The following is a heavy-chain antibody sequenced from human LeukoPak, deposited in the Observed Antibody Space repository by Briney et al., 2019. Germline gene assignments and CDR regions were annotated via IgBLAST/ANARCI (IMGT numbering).Heavy chain of an antibody. J-gene: IGHJ4*02. Sequence: GGSLRLSCAASGFTFSTYGMIWVRQAPGKGLEWVAFIRYDGSNKYYADSVKGRFTISRDNSKNTLYLQMNSLRAEDTAVYYCAKDYYDSSGYYYVSYWGQGTLVTVSS. CDR3: AKDYYDSSGYYYVSY. CDR1: GFTFSTYG. CDR2: IRYDGSNK. V-gene: IGHV3-30*02. D-gene: IGHD3-22*01.